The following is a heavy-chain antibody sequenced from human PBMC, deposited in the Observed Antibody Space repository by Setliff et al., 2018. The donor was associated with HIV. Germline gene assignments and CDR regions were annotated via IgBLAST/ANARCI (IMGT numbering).Heavy chain of an antibody. CDR2: MSGDANSQ. J-gene: IGHJ4*02. Sequence: GSLRLSCAASGFTFSTFPMHWVRQAPGKGLEWVAVMSGDANSQYYADSMRGRFTISRDNAKDSLYLQMNSLRAEDTALYYCVKGYDILTANPDSWGQGTLVTVSS. D-gene: IGHD3-9*01. CDR1: GFTFSTFP. V-gene: IGHV3-30*01. CDR3: VKGYDILTANPDS.